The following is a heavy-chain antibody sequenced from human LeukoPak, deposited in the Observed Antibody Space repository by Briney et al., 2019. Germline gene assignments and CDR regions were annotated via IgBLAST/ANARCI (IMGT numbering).Heavy chain of an antibody. CDR3: ARGGSRYYDSSGSGYFDY. J-gene: IGHJ4*02. D-gene: IGHD3-22*01. CDR1: GGSISSGDYY. V-gene: IGHV4-30-4*01. Sequence: SQTLSLTCTVSGGSISSGDYYWSWIRQPPGKGLEWIGYIYYSGSTYYNPSLKSRVTISVDTSKNQFSLKLSSVTAADTAVYYCARGGSRYYDSSGSGYFDYWGQGTLVTVSS. CDR2: IYYSGST.